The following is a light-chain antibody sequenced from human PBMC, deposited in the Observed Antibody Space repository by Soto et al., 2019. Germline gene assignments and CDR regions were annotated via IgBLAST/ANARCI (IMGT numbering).Light chain of an antibody. CDR2: HVT. V-gene: IGLV2-14*03. Sequence: QSVLTQPASVSESPGQSITISCTGTSSDVGNYNYVSWYQQHPGKAPKLMIYHVTSRPSGVSDRFSGSKSGNTASLTISGLQAEDEADYYCCSYAGSSAVVFGGGTKLTVL. J-gene: IGLJ2*01. CDR3: CSYAGSSAVV. CDR1: SSDVGNYNY.